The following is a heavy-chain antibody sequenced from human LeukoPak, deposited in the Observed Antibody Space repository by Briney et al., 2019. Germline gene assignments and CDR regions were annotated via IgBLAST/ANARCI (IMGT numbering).Heavy chain of an antibody. J-gene: IGHJ4*02. CDR1: GGSLSTYF. V-gene: IGHV4-59*01. CDR2: IYYTGST. CDR3: ARGWGYYGSGTYYNAIDY. Sequence: SETLSLTCTVSGGSLSTYFWTWIRQPPGKGLEWIGYIYYTGSTTYNPSLKSRVTISVDTSKNQFSLRLSSVTAADTAVYYCARGWGYYGSGTYYNAIDYWGQGTLVTVSS. D-gene: IGHD3-10*01.